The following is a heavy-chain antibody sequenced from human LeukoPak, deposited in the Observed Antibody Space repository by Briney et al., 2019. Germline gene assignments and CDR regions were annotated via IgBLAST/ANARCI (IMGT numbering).Heavy chain of an antibody. CDR3: ARDKRIYSSGNYYNVGAY. CDR1: GFTFSSYA. V-gene: IGHV3-30*14. J-gene: IGHJ4*02. D-gene: IGHD3-10*01. Sequence: GGSLRLSCTASGFTFSSYAIHWVRQAPGKGLQWVAVISYDGSNKFYADSVEGRFTISRDNSKNTVYLQMNSLRAEDTAVYYCARDKRIYSSGNYYNVGAYWGQGTLVTVSS. CDR2: ISYDGSNK.